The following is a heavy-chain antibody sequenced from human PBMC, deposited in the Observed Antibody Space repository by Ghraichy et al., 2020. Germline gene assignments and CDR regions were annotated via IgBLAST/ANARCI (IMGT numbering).Heavy chain of an antibody. D-gene: IGHD2-2*01. J-gene: IGHJ6*02. Sequence: GGSLRLSCAASGFTFDDYAMHWVRQAPGKGLEWVSGISWNSGSIGYADSVKGRFTISRDNAKNSLYLQMNSLRAEDTALYYCAKDVNEDIVVVPAAMMMDNYYYGMDVWGQGTTVTVSS. CDR3: AKDVNEDIVVVPAAMMMDNYYYGMDV. V-gene: IGHV3-9*01. CDR1: GFTFDDYA. CDR2: ISWNSGSI.